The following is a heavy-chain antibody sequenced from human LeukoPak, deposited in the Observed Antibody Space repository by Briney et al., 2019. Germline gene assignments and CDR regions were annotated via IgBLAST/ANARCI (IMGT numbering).Heavy chain of an antibody. Sequence: SETLSLTCAVYGGSFSGYYWSWIRQPPGKGLEWIGEINHSGSTNYNPSLKSRVTISVDTSKNQFSLKLSSVTAADTAVYYCARRRGYCSSTSCPAPFDPWGQGTLVTVSS. CDR1: GGSFSGYY. CDR2: INHSGST. D-gene: IGHD2-2*01. CDR3: ARRRGYCSSTSCPAPFDP. V-gene: IGHV4-34*01. J-gene: IGHJ5*02.